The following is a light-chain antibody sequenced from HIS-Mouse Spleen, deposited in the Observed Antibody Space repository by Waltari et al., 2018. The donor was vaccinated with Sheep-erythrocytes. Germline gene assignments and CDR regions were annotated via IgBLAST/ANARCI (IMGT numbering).Light chain of an antibody. CDR1: QDISNY. CDR3: QQYDNLLT. Sequence: DIQMTQSPSSLSASVGDRVTITCQESQDISNYLNWYQQKPWKAPKLLIYDASNLETGVPSRFSGSGSGTDFTFTISSLQPEDIATYYCQQYDNLLTFGGGTKVEIK. J-gene: IGKJ4*01. V-gene: IGKV1-33*01. CDR2: DAS.